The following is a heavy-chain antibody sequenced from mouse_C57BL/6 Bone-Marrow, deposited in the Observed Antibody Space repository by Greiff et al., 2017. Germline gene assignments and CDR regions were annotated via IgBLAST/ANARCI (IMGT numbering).Heavy chain of an antibody. CDR2: IDPSDSET. J-gene: IGHJ3*01. V-gene: IGHV1-52*01. CDR3: AAGYYDSSPWFAY. D-gene: IGHD1-1*01. CDR1: GYTFTSYW. Sequence: QVQLQQPGAELVRPGSSVKLSCKASGYTFTSYWMHWVKQRPIQGLEWIGNIDPSDSETHYNQKFQDKATLTVDKSSSTAYMQLSSLTSEDSAVYYGAAGYYDSSPWFAYWGQGTLVTVSA.